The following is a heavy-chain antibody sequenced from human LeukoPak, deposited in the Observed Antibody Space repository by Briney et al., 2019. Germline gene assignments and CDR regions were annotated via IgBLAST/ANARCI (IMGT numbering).Heavy chain of an antibody. V-gene: IGHV3-74*01. CDR2: IRGDGYDT. Sequence: GGSLRLSCAASGFSLSGFWMHWVRQSPGKGLVWVSRIRGDGYDTNYADSVKGRFTISRDNAKNTLYLQMNSLRAEDTAVYYCASDRVLGSGSLDNWGQGTLVTVSS. J-gene: IGHJ4*02. CDR1: GFSLSGFW. CDR3: ASDRVLGSGSLDN. D-gene: IGHD3-10*01.